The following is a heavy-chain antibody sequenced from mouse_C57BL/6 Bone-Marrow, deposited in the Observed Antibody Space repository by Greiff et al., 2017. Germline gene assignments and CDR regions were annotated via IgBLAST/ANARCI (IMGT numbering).Heavy chain of an antibody. CDR3: ARGLWLFAY. CDR2: IDPSDSYT. D-gene: IGHD1-1*02. V-gene: IGHV1-69*01. Sequence: QVQLQQPGAELVMPGASVKLSCKASGYTFTSYWMHWVKQRPGQGLEWIGEIDPSDSYTNYNQKFKGKSTLTVDKSSSTAYMQLSSLTSEDSAIYFCARGLWLFAYWGQGTLVTVSA. J-gene: IGHJ3*01. CDR1: GYTFTSYW.